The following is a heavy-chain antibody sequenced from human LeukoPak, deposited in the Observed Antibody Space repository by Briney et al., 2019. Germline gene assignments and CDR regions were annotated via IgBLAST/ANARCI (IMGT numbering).Heavy chain of an antibody. CDR3: ARTRVKHAFDI. CDR1: GFTFSSYA. J-gene: IGHJ3*02. CDR2: ISYDGSNK. V-gene: IGHV3-30*04. Sequence: PGGSLRLSCAASGFTFSSYAMHWVRQAPGKGLEWVAVISYDGSNKYYADSVKGRFTISRDNSKNTLYLQMNSLRAEDTAVYYCARTRVKHAFDIWGKGTTVTVSS. D-gene: IGHD5/OR15-5a*01.